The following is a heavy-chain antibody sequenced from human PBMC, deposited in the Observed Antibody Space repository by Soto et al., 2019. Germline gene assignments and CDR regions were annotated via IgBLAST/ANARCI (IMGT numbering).Heavy chain of an antibody. J-gene: IGHJ4*02. CDR1: GGSISSYY. CDR2: IYYSGST. Sequence: SETLSLTCTVSGGSISSYYWSWIRQPPGKGLEWIGYIYYSGSTNYNPSLNSRVTISVDTSKNQFSLKLSSVTAADTAVYYCARIAMAVDFDYWGQGTLVTVS. V-gene: IGHV4-59*01. CDR3: ARIAMAVDFDY. D-gene: IGHD5-18*01.